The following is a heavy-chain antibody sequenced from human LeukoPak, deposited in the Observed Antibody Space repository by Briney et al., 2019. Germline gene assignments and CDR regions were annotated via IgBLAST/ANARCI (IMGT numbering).Heavy chain of an antibody. CDR3: ARASEYSYGSAFQH. Sequence: SETLSLTCTVSGGSISSYYWSWIRQPPGKGLEWIGYIYYSGSTNYNPSLKSRVTISVDTSKNQFSLKLSSVTAADTTVYYCARASEYSYGSAFQHWGQGTLVTVSS. J-gene: IGHJ1*01. V-gene: IGHV4-59*01. D-gene: IGHD5-18*01. CDR2: IYYSGST. CDR1: GGSISSYY.